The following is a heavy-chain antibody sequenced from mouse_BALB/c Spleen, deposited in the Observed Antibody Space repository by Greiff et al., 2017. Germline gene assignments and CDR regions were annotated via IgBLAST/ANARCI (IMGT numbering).Heavy chain of an antibody. J-gene: IGHJ3*01. CDR3: ARDGYYVFFAY. CDR2: ISYDGSN. D-gene: IGHD2-3*01. CDR1: GYSITSGYY. Sequence: EVKLMESGPGLVKPSQSLSLTCSVTGYSITSGYYWNWIRQFPGNKLEWMGYISYDGSNNYNPSLKNRISITRDTSKNQFFLKLNSVTTEDTATYYCARDGYYVFFAYWGQGTLVTVSA. V-gene: IGHV3-6*02.